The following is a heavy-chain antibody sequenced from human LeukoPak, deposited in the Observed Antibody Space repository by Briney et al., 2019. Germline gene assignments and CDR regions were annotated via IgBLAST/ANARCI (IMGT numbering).Heavy chain of an antibody. V-gene: IGHV4-59*01. Sequence: PSETLSLTCAVLGGSFRGYYWSWIRQSPGKGLEWIGYVSDRGGTNYNPSLKSRVTISVDTSKNQFSLKLRSVAAADTAVYYCARDGGYDRPGIDYWGQGTLVTVSS. CDR2: VSDRGGT. J-gene: IGHJ4*02. CDR3: ARDGGYDRPGIDY. D-gene: IGHD5-12*01. CDR1: GGSFRGYY.